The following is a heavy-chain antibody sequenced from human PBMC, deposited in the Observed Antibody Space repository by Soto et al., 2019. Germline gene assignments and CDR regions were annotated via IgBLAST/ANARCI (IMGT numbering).Heavy chain of an antibody. Sequence: EVQLLESGGGLVQPGGSLRLSCAASGFTFSSYAMSWVRQAPGKGLEWVSAISGSGGSTYYADSVKGRFTISRDNSKNPLYVQMNSLRAEDTAVYYCAKDSRGSGSYWDYWGQGTLVTVSS. D-gene: IGHD3-10*01. CDR3: AKDSRGSGSYWDY. V-gene: IGHV3-23*01. CDR2: ISGSGGST. CDR1: GFTFSSYA. J-gene: IGHJ4*02.